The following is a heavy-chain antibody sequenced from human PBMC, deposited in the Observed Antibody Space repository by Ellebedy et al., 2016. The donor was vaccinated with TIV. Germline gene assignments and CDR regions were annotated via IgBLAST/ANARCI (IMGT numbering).Heavy chain of an antibody. D-gene: IGHD1-26*01. CDR3: TRSGSYYGPPPD. V-gene: IGHV5-51*01. CDR1: GFSFTSYW. Sequence: GESLKISCKGSGFSFTSYWIGWVRQMPGKGLEWMGIIYPDDSDTRYSPSFRGQVTISADKSITTAYLQWSSLKASDTAIYYCTRSGSYYGPPPDWGQGTLVTVSS. CDR2: IYPDDSDT. J-gene: IGHJ4*02.